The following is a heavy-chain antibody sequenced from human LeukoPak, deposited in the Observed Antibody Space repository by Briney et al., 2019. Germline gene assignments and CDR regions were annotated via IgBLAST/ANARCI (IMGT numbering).Heavy chain of an antibody. CDR2: ISYDGSNK. CDR3: AKVEGKAAAGTLDNWFDP. J-gene: IGHJ5*02. D-gene: IGHD6-13*01. CDR1: GFTFSSYG. V-gene: IGHV3-30*18. Sequence: GGSLRLSCAASGFTFSSYGMHWVRQAPGKGLEWVAVISYDGSNKYYADSVKGRFTISRDNSKNTLYPQMNSLRAEDTAVYHCAKVEGKAAAGTLDNWFDPWGQGTLVTVSS.